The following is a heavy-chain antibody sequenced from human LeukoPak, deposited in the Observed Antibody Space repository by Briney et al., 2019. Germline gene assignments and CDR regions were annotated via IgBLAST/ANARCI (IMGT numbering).Heavy chain of an antibody. CDR2: VHPNSGNT. CDR1: GYPFTTYE. V-gene: IGHV1-8*01. CDR3: ARGPRNDP. Sequence: GASVKVSCKTSGYPFTTYEINWVRQAAGQGLEWMGWVHPNSGNTAYAQKFQGRVTMTRGTSISTAYMELSSLRFDDTAVYFCARGPRNDPWGQGTLVTVSS. J-gene: IGHJ5*02. D-gene: IGHD1-14*01.